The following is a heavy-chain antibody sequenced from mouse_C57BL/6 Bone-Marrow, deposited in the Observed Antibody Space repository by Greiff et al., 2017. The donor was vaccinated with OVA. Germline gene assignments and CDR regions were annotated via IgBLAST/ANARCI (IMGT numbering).Heavy chain of an antibody. CDR1: GYTFTSYW. CDR2: IDPSDSET. J-gene: IGHJ2*01. Sequence: VQLQQPGAELVRPGSSVKLSCKASGYTFTSYWMHWVKQRPIQGLEWIGNIDPSDSETHYNQKFKDKATLTVDKSSSTAYMQLSSLTSEDSAVYYCARRGYYGNLYYFDYWGQGTTLTVSS. V-gene: IGHV1-52*01. D-gene: IGHD2-1*01. CDR3: ARRGYYGNLYYFDY.